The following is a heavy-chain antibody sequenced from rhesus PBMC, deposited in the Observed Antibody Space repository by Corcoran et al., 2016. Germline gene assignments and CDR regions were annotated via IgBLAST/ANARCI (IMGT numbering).Heavy chain of an antibody. CDR3: ASGLNYGAPNFGLDS. CDR2: LGG. Sequence: QVQLQESGPGLVTPSATLSLTCTVAGDSIIRGYAWGGMRLPPGQGLEGVGCLGGYYNPSLKSRVTISKDTSKNQFSLNLTSVTTADTAVYYCASGLNYGAPNFGLDSWGQGVVVTVSS. J-gene: IGHJ6*01. D-gene: IGHD1-26*01. V-gene: IGHV4-127*01. CDR1: GDSIIRGYA.